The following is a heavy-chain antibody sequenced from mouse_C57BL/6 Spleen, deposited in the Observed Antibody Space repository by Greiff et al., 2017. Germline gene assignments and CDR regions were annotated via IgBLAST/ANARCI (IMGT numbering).Heavy chain of an antibody. CDR2: INTYTGEP. J-gene: IGHJ2*01. V-gene: IGHV9-3-1*01. CDR1: GYTFTNYG. Sequence: QIQLVQSGPELKKPGATVKISCKASGYTFTNYGMSWVKQAPGKGLKWMGWINTYTGEPKYAADFKGRFAVSLETSATTAYLQINNLTNEDTATYFCAREGCYYYFDYWGQGTTLTVSS. D-gene: IGHD2-12*01. CDR3: AREGCYYYFDY.